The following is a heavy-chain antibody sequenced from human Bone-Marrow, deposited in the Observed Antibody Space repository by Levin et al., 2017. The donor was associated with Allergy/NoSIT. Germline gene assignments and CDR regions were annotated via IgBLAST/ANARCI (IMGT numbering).Heavy chain of an antibody. Sequence: PGESLKISCKASGYIFSNYGINWVRQAPGQGLEWMGWISGYNGHTKYEQKFQGRVTMTTDKSTNTAYMELRSLRSDDTAVYYCARCQPHRLYYDSRGSYYHGMDVWGQGTTVTVSS. CDR3: ARCQPHRLYYDSRGSYYHGMDV. J-gene: IGHJ6*02. D-gene: IGHD3-22*01. CDR1: GYIFSNYG. CDR2: ISGYNGHT. V-gene: IGHV1-18*01.